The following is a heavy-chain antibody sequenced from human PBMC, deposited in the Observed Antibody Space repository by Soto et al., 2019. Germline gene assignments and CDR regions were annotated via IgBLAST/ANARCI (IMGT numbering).Heavy chain of an antibody. CDR2: ISSSSSYI. V-gene: IGHV3-21*06. CDR3: ARGTVFDKPDYYMDV. CDR1: GFTFSSYS. J-gene: IGHJ6*03. Sequence: EVQLVESGGGLVKPGGSLRLSCAASGFTFSSYSMNWVRQAPGKGLEWVSSISSSSSYIYYADSVKGRFTISRDNAKNSLYLQINSLRAESTAVYYCARGTVFDKPDYYMDVWGKGTTVTVSS. D-gene: IGHD3-3*01.